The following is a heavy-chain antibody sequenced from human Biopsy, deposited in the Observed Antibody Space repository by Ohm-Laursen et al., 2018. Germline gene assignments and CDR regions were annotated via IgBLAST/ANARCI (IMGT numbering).Heavy chain of an antibody. V-gene: IGHV3-11*01. Sequence: SLRLSCAASGFTFNDHYMSWIRQAPGKGLEWLSYISPTADIIFDTDSVKGRFTISRDNAKNSLYLQMNSLRAEDTAMYYCAKIPPSRCDSGECYPIFDYWGQGTLVTVSS. J-gene: IGHJ4*02. CDR3: AKIPPSRCDSGECYPIFDY. CDR2: ISPTADII. CDR1: GFTFNDHY. D-gene: IGHD2-21*01.